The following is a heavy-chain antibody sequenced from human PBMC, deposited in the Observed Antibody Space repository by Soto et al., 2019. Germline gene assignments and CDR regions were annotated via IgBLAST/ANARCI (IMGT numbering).Heavy chain of an antibody. J-gene: IGHJ5*02. V-gene: IGHV3-30*18. Sequence: PGGSLRLSCAASGFTFSSYGMHWVRQAPGKGLEWVAVVSNDGGNKFYADSVKGRFTISRDNSKNTLYLQLNSLRAEDTAVYYCAKDDFDCSSTSRYLLDPWGQGILVTVSS. CDR1: GFTFSSYG. CDR2: VSNDGGNK. CDR3: AKDDFDCSSTSRYLLDP. D-gene: IGHD2-2*01.